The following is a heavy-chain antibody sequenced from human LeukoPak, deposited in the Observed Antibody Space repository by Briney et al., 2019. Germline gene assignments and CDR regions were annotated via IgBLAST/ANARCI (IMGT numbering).Heavy chain of an antibody. CDR1: GYTFTSYY. V-gene: IGHV1-46*01. Sequence: ASVKVSCKASGYTFTSYYMHWVRQAPGQGLEWMGIINPSGGSTSYAQKFQGRVTMTRDTSTSTVYMELSRLRSDDTAVYYCARDVSLEVTGMDVWGQGTTVTVSS. CDR3: ARDVSLEVTGMDV. D-gene: IGHD1-1*01. CDR2: INPSGGST. J-gene: IGHJ6*02.